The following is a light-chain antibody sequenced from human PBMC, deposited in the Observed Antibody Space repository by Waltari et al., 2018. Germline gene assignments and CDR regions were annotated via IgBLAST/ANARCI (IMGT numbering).Light chain of an antibody. CDR3: LQYNSAPRT. CDR1: QGISND. CDR2: EAS. V-gene: IGKV1-17*01. Sequence: DIQMTQSPSSLSASVRDSYTIPCRAIQGISNDLNWYQQKPGKAPKRLIYEASSLQSGVPSRFSGSGSGTVFTLTISSLRPEDFATYYCLQYNSAPRTFGQGTKVEI. J-gene: IGKJ1*01.